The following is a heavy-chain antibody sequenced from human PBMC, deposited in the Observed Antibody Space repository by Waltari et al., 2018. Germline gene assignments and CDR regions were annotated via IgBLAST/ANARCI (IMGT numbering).Heavy chain of an antibody. CDR3: ARVPLLYGGPYFDY. CDR2: IKQEGSEK. J-gene: IGHJ4*02. Sequence: EVQLVESGGGLVQPGGSLRLSCAASGFTFSSYWMSWVRQAPGKGREWVANIKQEGSEKYYVDAVKGRFTISRDNAKNSRYLQMNSLRAEDTAVYYCARVPLLYGGPYFDYWGQGTLVTVSS. V-gene: IGHV3-7*01. D-gene: IGHD4-17*01. CDR1: GFTFSSYW.